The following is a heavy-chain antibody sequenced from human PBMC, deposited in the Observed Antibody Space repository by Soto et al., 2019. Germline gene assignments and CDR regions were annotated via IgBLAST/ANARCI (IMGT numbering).Heavy chain of an antibody. J-gene: IGHJ6*02. Sequence: PGGSLRLSCAASGFTFSSYGMHWVRQAPGKGLEWVAVISYDGSNKYYADSVKGRFTISRDNSKNTLYLQMNSLRAEDTAVYYCAKGTKGSGSYLLNGMDVWGQGTTVTVSS. D-gene: IGHD3-10*01. CDR3: AKGTKGSGSYLLNGMDV. V-gene: IGHV3-30*18. CDR2: ISYDGSNK. CDR1: GFTFSSYG.